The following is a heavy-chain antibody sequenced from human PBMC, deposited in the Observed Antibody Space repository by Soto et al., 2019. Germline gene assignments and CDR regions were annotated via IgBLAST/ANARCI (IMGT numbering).Heavy chain of an antibody. CDR2: IIPVFGTA. CDR1: GGTFISYA. D-gene: IGHD4-4*01. Sequence: QVQLVQSGAEVKKPGSSVKVSCKASGGTFISYAISWVRQAPGRGLEWMGGIIPVFGTANYTQKFQGRDTITADEATSTAYMELSSLRSEDTALYSCARARGTTYLTAFDYWRQGTLVTVSS. CDR3: ARARGTTYLTAFDY. J-gene: IGHJ4*02. V-gene: IGHV1-69*01.